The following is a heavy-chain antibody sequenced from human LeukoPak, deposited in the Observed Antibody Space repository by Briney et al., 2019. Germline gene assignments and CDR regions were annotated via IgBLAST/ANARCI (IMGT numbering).Heavy chain of an antibody. Sequence: GGSLRLSCAASGFTFSSYAMSWVRQAPGKGLEWVSAISGSGGSTYYADSVKGRFTISKDNSKNTLYLQMNSLRAEDTAVYYCAKILSSKAKSYWGPFDYWGQGTLVTVSS. V-gene: IGHV3-23*01. D-gene: IGHD7-27*01. CDR3: AKILSSKAKSYWGPFDY. CDR2: ISGSGGST. CDR1: GFTFSSYA. J-gene: IGHJ4*02.